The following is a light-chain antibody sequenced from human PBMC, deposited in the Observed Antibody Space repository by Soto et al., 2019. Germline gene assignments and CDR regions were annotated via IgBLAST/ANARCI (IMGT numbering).Light chain of an antibody. CDR1: QSLVHTDGKTY. V-gene: IGKV2-24*01. Sequence: DIVLTQTPLSSPVTLGQPASISCTSSQSLVHTDGKTYLSWLQQRPGQPPRLLIYKISDRLSGVPDRFTGSGAGTDFTLKISRVEAEDVGNYYCMQATRFPFTFGGGTKVEIK. CDR2: KIS. CDR3: MQATRFPFT. J-gene: IGKJ4*01.